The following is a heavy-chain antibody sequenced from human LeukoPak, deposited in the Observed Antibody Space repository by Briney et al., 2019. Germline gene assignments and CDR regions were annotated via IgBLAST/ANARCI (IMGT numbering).Heavy chain of an antibody. Sequence: GGSLRLSCAASGFTVSSNYMSWVRQAPGKGLECVSVIYSGGSTYYADSVKGRFTISRDNSKNTLYLQMNSLRAEDTAVYYCAKDFRGQLRYFDWLVDYWGQGTLVTVSS. CDR3: AKDFRGQLRYFDWLVDY. J-gene: IGHJ4*02. V-gene: IGHV3-66*01. CDR2: IYSGGST. CDR1: GFTVSSNY. D-gene: IGHD3-9*01.